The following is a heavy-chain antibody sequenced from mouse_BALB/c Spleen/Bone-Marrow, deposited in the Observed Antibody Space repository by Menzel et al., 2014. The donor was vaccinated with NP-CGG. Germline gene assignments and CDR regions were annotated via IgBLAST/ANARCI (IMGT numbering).Heavy chain of an antibody. V-gene: IGHV4-1*02. CDR1: GFDFXRDW. J-gene: IGHJ3*01. D-gene: IGHD2-10*02. CDR3: ARQYGNYWFAY. Sequence: EVQLVESGGGLVQPGGSLKVSCAASGFDFXRDWMSWVRQAPGKGLEWIGEINPDSSTINYTPSLKDKFIISRDNAKNTLYLQMSKVRSEDTALYYCARQYGNYWFAYWGQGTLVTVSA. CDR2: INPDSSTI.